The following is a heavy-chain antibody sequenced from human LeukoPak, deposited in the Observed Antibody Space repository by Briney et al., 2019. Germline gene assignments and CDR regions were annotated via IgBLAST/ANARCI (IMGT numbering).Heavy chain of an antibody. D-gene: IGHD5-18*01. Sequence: SQTLSLTCAISGDSVSSNSAAWNWIRQSPSSGLEWLGRTYYRSKWYNDYEVSVKSRITINPDTSKNQFSLQLNSVTPEDTAVYYCAGERTAVDYWGQGTLVTVSS. CDR2: TYYRSKWYN. V-gene: IGHV6-1*01. J-gene: IGHJ4*02. CDR1: GDSVSSNSAA. CDR3: AGERTAVDY.